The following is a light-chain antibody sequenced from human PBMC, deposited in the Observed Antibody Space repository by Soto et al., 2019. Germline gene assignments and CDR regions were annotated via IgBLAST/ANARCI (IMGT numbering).Light chain of an antibody. CDR1: QGVGNKY. Sequence: PGERATRSCRASQGVGNKYLAWYQQRPGQAPSLLIYAASSRATGVPDRFSGSGSGTDFTLTISRLEPEDFAVYYCQRYIIAHGITFGQGTRLEIK. J-gene: IGKJ5*01. CDR2: AAS. CDR3: QRYIIAHGIT. V-gene: IGKV3-20*01.